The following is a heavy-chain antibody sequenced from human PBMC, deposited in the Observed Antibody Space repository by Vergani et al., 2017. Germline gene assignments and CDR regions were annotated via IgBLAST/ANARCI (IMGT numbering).Heavy chain of an antibody. V-gene: IGHV4-59*01. CDR2: MSYSGST. CDR1: GGSISSYY. CDR3: ARGNGDYYYYYYMDV. Sequence: QVQLQQWGAGLLKPSETLSLTCTVSGGSISSYYWSWIRQPPGKGLEWIGYMSYSGSTNYNTSLKSRVTISVDTSTNQFSLKLRSVTAADAAVYYCARGNGDYYYYYYMDVWGKGTTVTVSS. J-gene: IGHJ6*03. D-gene: IGHD4-17*01.